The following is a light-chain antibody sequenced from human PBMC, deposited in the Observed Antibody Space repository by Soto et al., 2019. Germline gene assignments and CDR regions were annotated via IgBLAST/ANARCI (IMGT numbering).Light chain of an antibody. Sequence: ITQSPSAVSLSPGERARLSCRASQSVSTKLAWYQQKPGQAPRLLINGASTRATGVPARFSGWGSGTEFTLTISSLQSEDFAVYYCQQYHTWPPIPFSQRTRLAI. CDR1: QSVSTK. V-gene: IGKV3-15*01. J-gene: IGKJ5*01. CDR3: QQYHTWPPIP. CDR2: GAS.